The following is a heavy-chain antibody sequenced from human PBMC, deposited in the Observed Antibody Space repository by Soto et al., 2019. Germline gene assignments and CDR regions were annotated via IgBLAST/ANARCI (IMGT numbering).Heavy chain of an antibody. V-gene: IGHV3-33*01. CDR3: ARDHREMATIDDAFDI. CDR2: IWYDGSNK. D-gene: IGHD5-12*01. CDR1: GFTFSSYG. Sequence: ESGGGVVQPGRSLRLSCAASGFTFSSYGMHWVRQAPGKGLEWVAVIWYDGSNKYYADSVKGRFTISRDNSKNTLYLQMNSLRAEDTAVYYCARDHREMATIDDAFDIWGQGTMVTVSS. J-gene: IGHJ3*02.